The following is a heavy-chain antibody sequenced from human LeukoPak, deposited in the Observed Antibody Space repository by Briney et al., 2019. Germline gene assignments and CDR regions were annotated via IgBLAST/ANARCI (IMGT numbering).Heavy chain of an antibody. V-gene: IGHV1-46*01. J-gene: IGHJ5*02. CDR3: ARDHGYYDSSGYYPSWWFDP. CDR1: GYTFTSYY. Sequence: ASVKVSCKASGYTFTSYYMHWVRQAPGQGLEWMGIINPSGGSTSYAQKFQGRVTMTRDTSTSTVYMGLSSLRSEDTAVYYCARDHGYYDSSGYYPSWWFDPWGQGTLVTVSS. D-gene: IGHD3-22*01. CDR2: INPSGGST.